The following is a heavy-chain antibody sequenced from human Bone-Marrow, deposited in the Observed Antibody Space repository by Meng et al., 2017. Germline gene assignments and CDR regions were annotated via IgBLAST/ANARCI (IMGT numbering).Heavy chain of an antibody. Sequence: QVHLQQWGAGLLKPSATLSLSCAVYGGSFSGYYWSWIRQPPGKGLEWIGEINHSGSTNYNPSLKSRVTISVDTSKNQFSLKLSSVTAADTAVYYCARGLRAARPLLFGYWGQGTLVTVSS. J-gene: IGHJ4*02. CDR2: INHSGST. D-gene: IGHD6-6*01. CDR3: ARGLRAARPLLFGY. CDR1: GGSFSGYY. V-gene: IGHV4-34*01.